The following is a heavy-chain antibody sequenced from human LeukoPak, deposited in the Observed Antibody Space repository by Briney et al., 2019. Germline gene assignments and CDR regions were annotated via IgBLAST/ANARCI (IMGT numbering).Heavy chain of an antibody. CDR3: ARGRIVVVSYYGVDV. CDR1: GGTFISYA. Sequence: SVKVSCKASGGTFISYAISWVRQAPGRGLEWMGRIIPILGIANYAQKFQGRVTITADKSTSTAYMELSSLRSEDTAVYYCARGRIVVVSYYGVDVWGQGTTVTVSS. V-gene: IGHV1-69*04. D-gene: IGHD2-15*01. J-gene: IGHJ6*02. CDR2: IIPILGIA.